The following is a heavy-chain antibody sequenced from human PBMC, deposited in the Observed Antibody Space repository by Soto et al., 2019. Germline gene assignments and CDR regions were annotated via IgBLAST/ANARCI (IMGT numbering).Heavy chain of an antibody. Sequence: SETLSLTCTVSGGSISSGDYYWSWIRQPPGKGLEWIGNIYYSGSTYYNPSLKSRVTISVDTSKKQFSLKLSSVTAADTAVYYCARALILSPYIHYRIEYWGQGTLVTVSS. V-gene: IGHV4-30-4*01. CDR3: ARALILSPYIHYRIEY. J-gene: IGHJ4*02. CDR1: GGSISSGDYY. D-gene: IGHD4-4*01. CDR2: IYYSGST.